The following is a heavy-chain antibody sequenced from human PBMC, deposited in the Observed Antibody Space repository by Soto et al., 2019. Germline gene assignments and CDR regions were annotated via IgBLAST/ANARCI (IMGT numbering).Heavy chain of an antibody. J-gene: IGHJ5*02. CDR1: GFTFSSYA. CDR3: ARDRFRVVVTVRIFEP. D-gene: IGHD2-21*02. V-gene: IGHV3-23*01. Sequence: HPXESLRLSSAASGFTFSSYAMSWVRQAAGKGLEWVSTISGSGGSADYADSVKGRFTISRDNPQNTLYLEMNSLRAEDTAIYYCARDRFRVVVTVRIFEPWGQGTLVTVS. CDR2: ISGSGGSA.